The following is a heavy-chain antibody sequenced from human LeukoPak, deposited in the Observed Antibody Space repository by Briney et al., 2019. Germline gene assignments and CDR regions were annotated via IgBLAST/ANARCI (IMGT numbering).Heavy chain of an antibody. CDR3: AKTTTVTTWYFDL. Sequence: SETLSLTCTVSGGSISSSSYYWGWIRQPPGKGLEWIGSIYYSGSTYYNPSLKSRVTISVDTSKNQFSLKLSSVTAADTAVYYCAKTTTVTTWYFDLWGRGTLVTVSS. J-gene: IGHJ2*01. CDR2: IYYSGST. D-gene: IGHD4-11*01. CDR1: GGSISSSSYY. V-gene: IGHV4-39*01.